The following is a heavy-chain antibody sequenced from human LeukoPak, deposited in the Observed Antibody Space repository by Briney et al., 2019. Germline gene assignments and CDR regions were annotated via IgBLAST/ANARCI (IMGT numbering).Heavy chain of an antibody. CDR2: IKQDGSDK. CDR1: GFTFSSYW. D-gene: IGHD3-22*01. CDR3: ARDPYDSSWGLCYFDY. V-gene: IGHV3-7*01. J-gene: IGHJ4*02. Sequence: GGSLTLSCAASGFTFSSYWMSWVRQAPGKGLEWVANIKQDGSDKYYVDSVKGRFTISRDNPKNALYLQKNSLRAEDTAVYYCARDPYDSSWGLCYFDYWGQGNLVTVSS.